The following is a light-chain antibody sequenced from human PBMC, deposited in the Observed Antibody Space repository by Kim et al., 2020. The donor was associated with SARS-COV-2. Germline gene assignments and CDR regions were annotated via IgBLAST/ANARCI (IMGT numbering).Light chain of an antibody. Sequence: SSELTQDPAVSVALGQTVRITCQGGSLRSYYARWYQQKPGQAPVLVIYGKNNRPSGTPDRFSGSSSGNTASLTITGAQAEDEAAYYCNSRDSSGNHVVFGGGTRLTVL. CDR3: NSRDSSGNHVV. J-gene: IGLJ2*01. CDR2: GKN. CDR1: SLRSYY. V-gene: IGLV3-19*01.